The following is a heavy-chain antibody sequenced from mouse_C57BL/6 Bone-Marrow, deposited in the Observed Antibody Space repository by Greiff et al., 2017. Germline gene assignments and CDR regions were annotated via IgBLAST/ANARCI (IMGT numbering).Heavy chain of an antibody. CDR2: IRSKSNNYAT. J-gene: IGHJ1*03. V-gene: IGHV10-1*01. CDR1: GFSFNTYA. D-gene: IGHD1-1*01. Sequence: EVKLLESGGGLVQPKGSLKLSCAASGFSFNTYAMNWVRQAPGKGLEWVARIRSKSNNYATYYADSVKDRFTISRDDSESMLYLQMNNLKTEDTAMYYCVRAIYGSTPYFDVWGTGTTVTVSS. CDR3: VRAIYGSTPYFDV.